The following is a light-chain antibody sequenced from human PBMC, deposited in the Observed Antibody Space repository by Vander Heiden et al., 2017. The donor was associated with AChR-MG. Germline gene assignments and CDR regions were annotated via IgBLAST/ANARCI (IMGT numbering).Light chain of an antibody. J-gene: IGLJ2*01. CDR2: GNS. CDR3: QSYDSSLSGSGV. Sequence: QSVPTQPPSVSGAPGQRVTVSCTGSSSNIGAGYDVRWYQQLPETAPKLIIYGNSNRPSGVPDRFSGSKSGTSASLAITGLQAEDEADYYCQSYDSSLSGSGVFGGGTKLTVL. V-gene: IGLV1-40*01. CDR1: SSNIGAGYD.